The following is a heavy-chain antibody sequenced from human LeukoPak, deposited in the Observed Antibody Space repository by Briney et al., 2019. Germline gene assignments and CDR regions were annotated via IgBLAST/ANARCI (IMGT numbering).Heavy chain of an antibody. D-gene: IGHD3-3*01. CDR1: GGSSSGYY. V-gene: IGHV4-34*01. J-gene: IGHJ5*02. CDR2: INHSGST. CDR3: ARGYPYYDFWSGYLSPNWFDP. Sequence: SETLSLTCAVYGGSSSGYYWSWIRQPPGKGLEWIGEINHSGSTNYNPSLKSRVTISVDTSKNQFSLKLSSVTAADTAVYYCARGYPYYDFWSGYLSPNWFDPWGQGTLVTVSS.